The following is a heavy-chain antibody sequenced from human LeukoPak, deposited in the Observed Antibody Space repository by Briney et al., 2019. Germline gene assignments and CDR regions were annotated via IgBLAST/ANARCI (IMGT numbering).Heavy chain of an antibody. D-gene: IGHD3-10*01. CDR2: IRYDGSNK. V-gene: IGHV3-30*02. Sequence: GGSLRLSCAASGFTFSSYGMHWVRQAPGKGLEWVAFIRYDGSNKYYADSVKGRFTISRDNSKNTLYLQMNSLRAEDTAVYYCAILLPNYYGSGSTDWGQGTLVTVPS. J-gene: IGHJ4*02. CDR1: GFTFSSYG. CDR3: AILLPNYYGSGSTD.